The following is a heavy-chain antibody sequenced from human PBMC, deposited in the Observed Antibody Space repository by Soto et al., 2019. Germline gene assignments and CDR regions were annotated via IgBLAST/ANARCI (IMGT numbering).Heavy chain of an antibody. V-gene: IGHV4-30-2*01. CDR1: GGSIISGDYS. J-gene: IGHJ6*02. CDR3: VRAPAGPSPRWDV. CDR2: MYGAGLT. Sequence: SETLSLTCTVSGGSIISGDYSWIWLRQPPGKGLEWIGYMYGAGLTYYNPSLKSRVTISVDKSKNQFSLNLSSVTAADTALYYCVRAPAGPSPRWDVWGQGTTVTVSS. D-gene: IGHD3-10*01.